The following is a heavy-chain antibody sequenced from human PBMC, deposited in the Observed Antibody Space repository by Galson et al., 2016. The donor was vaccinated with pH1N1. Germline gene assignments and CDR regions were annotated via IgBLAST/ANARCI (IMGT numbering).Heavy chain of an antibody. CDR2: INQDGDKK. V-gene: IGHV3-7*01. CDR1: GFNFSNYW. J-gene: IGHJ4*02. Sequence: SLRLSCAASGFNFSNYWVQWIRQAPGKGLQWVANINQDGDKKYYVGSVEGRFTISRDNAKNSLYLQMNNLRDEDTAMYFCARRYFDYWGQGALVTVSS. CDR3: ARRYFDY. D-gene: IGHD3-9*01.